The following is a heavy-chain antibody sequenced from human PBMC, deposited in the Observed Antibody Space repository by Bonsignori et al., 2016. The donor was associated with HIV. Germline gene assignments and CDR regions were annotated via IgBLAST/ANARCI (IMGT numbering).Heavy chain of an antibody. J-gene: IGHJ2*01. V-gene: IGHV4-61*02. D-gene: IGHD1-26*01. Sequence: WIRQPPGKGLEWIGRIYTSGSTNYNPSLKSRVTISVDTSKNQFSLKLSSVTAADTAVYYCARGGSYDYWYFDLWGRGTLVTVSS. CDR2: IYTSGST. CDR3: ARGGSYDYWYFDL.